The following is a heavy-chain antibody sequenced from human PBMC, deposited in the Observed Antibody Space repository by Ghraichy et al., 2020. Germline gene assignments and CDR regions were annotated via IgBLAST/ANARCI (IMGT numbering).Heavy chain of an antibody. CDR2: IYSGGNT. V-gene: IGHV3-53*01. D-gene: IGHD5-24*01. CDR1: GLTVSSNY. J-gene: IGHJ2*01. CDR3: ARDGYNSYFDL. Sequence: GGSLRLSCAASGLTVSSNYMSWVRQAPGKGLEWVSVIYSGGNTYYADSVKGRFTISRDNSKNTLYLQKNSLRDEDTAVYYCARDGYNSYFDLWGRGTLVTVSS.